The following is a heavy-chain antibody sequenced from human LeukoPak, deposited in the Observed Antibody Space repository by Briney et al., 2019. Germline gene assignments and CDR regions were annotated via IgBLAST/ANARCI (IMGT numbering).Heavy chain of an antibody. Sequence: SGGSLRLSCAASGFTFSSYSMNWVRQAPGKGLEWVSYISSSSSTIYYADSVKGRFIISRDNAKNSLYLQMNSLRAEDTAVYYCARGIVATTFDYWGQGTLVTVSS. CDR1: GFTFSSYS. CDR2: ISSSSSTI. D-gene: IGHD5-12*01. CDR3: ARGIVATTFDY. J-gene: IGHJ4*02. V-gene: IGHV3-48*04.